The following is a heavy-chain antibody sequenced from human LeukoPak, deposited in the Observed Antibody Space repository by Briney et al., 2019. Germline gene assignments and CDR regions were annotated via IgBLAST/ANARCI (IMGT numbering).Heavy chain of an antibody. J-gene: IGHJ4*02. D-gene: IGHD6-19*01. CDR2: INSDGSDT. CDR1: GFTFSIYW. V-gene: IGHV3-74*01. Sequence: PGGSLRLSCAASGFTFSIYWMHWVRQAPGKGLVWVSRINSDGSDTNYADSVKGRFTISRDNAKNTLYLQMDSLRAEDTAVYYCARGAVTGLESDNWGQGTLVTVSS. CDR3: ARGAVTGLESDN.